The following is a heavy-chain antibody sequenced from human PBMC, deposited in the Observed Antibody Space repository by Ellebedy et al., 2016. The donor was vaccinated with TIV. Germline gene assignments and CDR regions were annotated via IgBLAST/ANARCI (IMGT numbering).Heavy chain of an antibody. CDR3: ARVWVQSVRFYFDY. Sequence: AASVKVSCKTSGYTFTTYTIHWVRQAPGQRLEWMGWINPGNGNTKYSQQFQGRVTVTRDTSASTAYMDLSSLRFEDTAVYYCARVWVQSVRFYFDYWGQGTLITVSS. CDR1: GYTFTTYT. J-gene: IGHJ4*02. D-gene: IGHD3-10*01. CDR2: INPGNGNT. V-gene: IGHV1-3*01.